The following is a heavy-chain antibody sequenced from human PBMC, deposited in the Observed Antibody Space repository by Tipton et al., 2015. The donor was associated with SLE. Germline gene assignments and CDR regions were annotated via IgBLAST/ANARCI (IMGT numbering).Heavy chain of an antibody. D-gene: IGHD5-12*01. CDR1: EYSLTNYW. V-gene: IGHV5-51*03. J-gene: IGHJ5*02. CDR2: IYPADSDT. Sequence: QSGAEVKKAGESLQISCKGPEYSLTNYWIGWVRQLSGKGLEWMGVIYPADSDTRYSPSFQGHVTISADTSSDTAYLQWSSLKASDSAMYYCARRPSGYFPFETWGQGTLVTVSS. CDR3: ARRPSGYFPFET.